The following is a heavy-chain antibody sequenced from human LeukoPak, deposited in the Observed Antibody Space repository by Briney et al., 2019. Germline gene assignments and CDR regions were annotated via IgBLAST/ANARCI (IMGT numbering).Heavy chain of an antibody. CDR1: GFTLSSYD. J-gene: IGHJ2*01. CDR3: ARGGDGVTYGGTDYWYFDL. Sequence: GGSLRLSCAASGFTLSSYDMTWVRQAPGKGLEWVSGISGTGGSTYYADSVKGRFTISRDNAKNSLYLQMNSLRAEDTALYYCARGGDGVTYGGTDYWYFDLWGRGTLVTVSS. CDR2: ISGTGGST. D-gene: IGHD4-23*01. V-gene: IGHV3-23*01.